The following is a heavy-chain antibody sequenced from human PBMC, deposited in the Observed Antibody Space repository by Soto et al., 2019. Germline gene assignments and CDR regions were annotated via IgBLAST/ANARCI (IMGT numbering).Heavy chain of an antibody. J-gene: IGHJ4*02. Sequence: EVQLVESGGGLVQPGRSLRLSCAASGFTFDDYAMHWVRQAAGKGLEWVSGISWNSGSIGYADSVKGRFTISRDNAKNSLYLQMNSLRSEDTALYYCANGLGRYEQLVVSYWGQGSLVTVSS. CDR1: GFTFDDYA. CDR3: ANGLGRYEQLVVSY. CDR2: ISWNSGSI. D-gene: IGHD5-12*01. V-gene: IGHV3-9*01.